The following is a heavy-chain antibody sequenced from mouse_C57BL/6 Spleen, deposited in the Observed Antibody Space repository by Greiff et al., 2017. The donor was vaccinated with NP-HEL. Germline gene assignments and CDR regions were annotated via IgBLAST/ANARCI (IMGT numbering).Heavy chain of an antibody. CDR3: ARVDGNYGPYAMDY. D-gene: IGHD2-1*01. V-gene: IGHV3-6*01. Sequence: EVQLQESGPGLVKPSQSLSLTCSVTGYSITSGYYWNWIRQFPGNKLEWMGYISYDGSNNYNPSLKNRISITRDTSKNQFFLKLNSVTTEDTATYYCARVDGNYGPYAMDYWGQGTSVTVSS. CDR1: GYSITSGYY. J-gene: IGHJ4*01. CDR2: ISYDGSN.